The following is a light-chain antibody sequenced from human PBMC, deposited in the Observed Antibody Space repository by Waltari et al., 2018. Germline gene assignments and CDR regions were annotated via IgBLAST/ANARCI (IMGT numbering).Light chain of an antibody. CDR1: QSVSSY. Sequence: EIVLTQSPATLSLSPGDRATLSCRASQSVSSYLAWYQPKPGQAPRLLIYDASNRATGIPARFSGSGSGTDFTLTISSLEPEDFAVYYCQQRSNWPPSITFGQGTRLEIK. V-gene: IGKV3-11*01. CDR2: DAS. J-gene: IGKJ5*01. CDR3: QQRSNWPPSIT.